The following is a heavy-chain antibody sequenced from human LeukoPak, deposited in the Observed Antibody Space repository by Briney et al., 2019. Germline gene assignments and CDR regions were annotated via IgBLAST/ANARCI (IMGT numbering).Heavy chain of an antibody. CDR2: VYFDGGT. CDR1: GGSVTSGIYH. D-gene: IGHD3-9*01. Sequence: SETLSLTCSVSGGSVTSGIYHWGWLRQPQGKGLEWIGSVYFDGGTHYNPSLQSRVTVSIDTSKNQFSLRLSSVTAADTALYYCARDHYFDGRGRFDPWGPGSLVTVSS. J-gene: IGHJ5*02. V-gene: IGHV4-39*07. CDR3: ARDHYFDGRGRFDP.